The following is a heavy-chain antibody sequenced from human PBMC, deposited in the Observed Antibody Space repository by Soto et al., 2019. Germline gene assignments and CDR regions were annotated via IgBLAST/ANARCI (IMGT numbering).Heavy chain of an antibody. V-gene: IGHV4-59*01. CDR1: GGSISSYY. CDR2: IYYSGST. Sequence: PSATLSLTCTVSGGSISSYYWSWIRQPPGKGLEWIGYIYYSGSTNYNPSLKSRVTISVDTSKNQFSLKLSSVTAADTAVYYCARDTYDFWSGYYGNWFDYWGQGTLVTVSS. J-gene: IGHJ5*01. D-gene: IGHD3-3*01. CDR3: ARDTYDFWSGYYGNWFDY.